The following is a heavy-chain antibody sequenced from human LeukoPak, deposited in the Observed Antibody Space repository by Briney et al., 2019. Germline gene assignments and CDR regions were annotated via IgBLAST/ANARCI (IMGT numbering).Heavy chain of an antibody. CDR1: GGSISSYY. D-gene: IGHD3-10*01. Sequence: SETLSLTCTVSGGSISSYYWSWIRQPPGKGLEWIGYIYYSGSTNYNPSLKSRVTISVDTSKNQFSLKLSSVTAADTAVYYCARGAELLWFGELLSNYYYMDVWGKGTTVTVSS. V-gene: IGHV4-59*01. CDR3: ARGAELLWFGELLSNYYYMDV. J-gene: IGHJ6*03. CDR2: IYYSGST.